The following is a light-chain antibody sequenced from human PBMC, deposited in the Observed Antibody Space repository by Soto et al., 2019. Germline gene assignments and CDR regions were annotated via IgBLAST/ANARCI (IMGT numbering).Light chain of an antibody. J-gene: IGKJ4*01. V-gene: IGKV3-11*01. CDR3: QQRSHWPS. CDR1: QSVSSY. CDR2: DAS. Sequence: EIVLTQSPATLSLSPGERATLSCRASQSVSSYLAWYQQTPGQAPRLLIYDASSRATGIPARFRGSGSGTDFPLTISRLEPEDFAVYYCQQRSHWPSFGGGTKVEIK.